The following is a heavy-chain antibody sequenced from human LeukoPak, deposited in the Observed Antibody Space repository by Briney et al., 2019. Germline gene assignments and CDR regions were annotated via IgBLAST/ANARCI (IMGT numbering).Heavy chain of an antibody. J-gene: IGHJ6*03. Sequence: SETLSLTCTVSGGSISSGDYYWSWIRQPPGKGLEWIGYIYYSGSTYYNPSLKSRVTISVDTSKNQFSLKLSSVTAADTAVYYCARGLPWLVPIYYYYMDVWGKGTTVTVSS. V-gene: IGHV4-30-4*08. D-gene: IGHD6-6*01. CDR2: IYYSGST. CDR1: GGSISSGDYY. CDR3: ARGLPWLVPIYYYYMDV.